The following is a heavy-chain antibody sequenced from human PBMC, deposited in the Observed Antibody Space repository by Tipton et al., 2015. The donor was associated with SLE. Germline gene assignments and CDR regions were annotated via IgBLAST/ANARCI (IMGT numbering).Heavy chain of an antibody. Sequence: TLSLTCTASGGPISSYYWSWIRQPAGKGLEWIGRIYTSGSTNYNPSLKSRVTMSVDTSKNQFSLKLSSVTAADTAVYYCARGDILTGYYFDYWGQGTLVTVSS. V-gene: IGHV4-4*07. CDR3: ARGDILTGYYFDY. D-gene: IGHD3-9*01. CDR2: IYTSGST. J-gene: IGHJ4*02. CDR1: GGPISSYY.